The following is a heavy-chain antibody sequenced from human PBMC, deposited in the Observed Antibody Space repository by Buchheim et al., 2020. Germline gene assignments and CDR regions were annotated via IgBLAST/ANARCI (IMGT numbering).Heavy chain of an antibody. Sequence: EVHLVESGGALIQPGGSLRLSCSSSEFFVTSTYMTWVRQAPGKGLEWVSVISDVGDTHYADSVKGSFSISRDSSNNMVYLQMSSLRVEDTAVYYCARGINGIDVWGQGTT. D-gene: IGHD2/OR15-2a*01. CDR3: ARGINGIDV. J-gene: IGHJ6*02. CDR1: EFFVTSTY. CDR2: ISDVGDT. V-gene: IGHV3-66*01.